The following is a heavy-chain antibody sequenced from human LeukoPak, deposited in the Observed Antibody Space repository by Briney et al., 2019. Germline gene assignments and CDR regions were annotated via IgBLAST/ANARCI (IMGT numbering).Heavy chain of an antibody. Sequence: GGSLRLSCAAPGITFSNYNMNWVRRAPGKGLEWISSITSSSSYTFYADSVKGRFTISRDNAKNSLYLQMNSLRVEDTAIYYCARDPYNGAYSEGHYYYYMDVWGKGTTVTVSS. J-gene: IGHJ6*03. CDR1: GITFSNYN. V-gene: IGHV3-21*01. CDR2: ITSSSSYT. CDR3: ARDPYNGAYSEGHYYYYMDV. D-gene: IGHD1-1*01.